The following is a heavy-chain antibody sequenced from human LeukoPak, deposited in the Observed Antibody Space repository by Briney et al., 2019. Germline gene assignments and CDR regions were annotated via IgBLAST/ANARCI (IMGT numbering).Heavy chain of an antibody. D-gene: IGHD6-13*01. V-gene: IGHV5-51*01. CDR3: AKSGNPYSSSWYWFDP. Sequence: GESLKISCKGSGYSFTSYWIGWVRQMPGKGLEWMGIIYPGDSDTRYSPSFQGQVTISADKSISTAYLQWSSLKASDTAMYCCAKSGNPYSSSWYWFDPWGQGTLVTFSS. CDR1: GYSFTSYW. CDR2: IYPGDSDT. J-gene: IGHJ5*02.